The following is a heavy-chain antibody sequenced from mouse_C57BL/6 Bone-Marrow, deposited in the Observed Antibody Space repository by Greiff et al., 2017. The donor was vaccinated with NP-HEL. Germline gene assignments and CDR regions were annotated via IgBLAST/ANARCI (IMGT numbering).Heavy chain of an antibody. CDR3: VRDRGTTVPGYFDY. D-gene: IGHD1-1*01. CDR1: GFTFNTYA. V-gene: IGHV10-3*01. CDR2: IRSKSSNYAT. Sequence: EVQLQESGGGLVQPKGSLKLSCAASGFTFNTYAMHWVRQAPGKGLEWVARIRSKSSNYATYYADSVKDRFTISRDDSQSMLYLQMNNLKTEDTAMYYCVRDRGTTVPGYFDYWGQGTTLTVSS. J-gene: IGHJ2*01.